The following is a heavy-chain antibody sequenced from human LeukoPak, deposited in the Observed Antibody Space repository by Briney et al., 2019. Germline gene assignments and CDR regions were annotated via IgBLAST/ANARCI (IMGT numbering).Heavy chain of an antibody. CDR3: ASTPAGYSSSWYPP. V-gene: IGHV4-39*01. J-gene: IGHJ4*02. Sequence: SETLSLTCSVSGDSISSSSSYWGWIRQPPGTGLEWIGSIYYSGSTYYNPSLKSRVTISVDTSKNQFSLKLSSVTAADTAVYYCASTPAGYSSSWYPPWGQGTLVTVSS. CDR1: GDSISSSSSY. D-gene: IGHD6-13*01. CDR2: IYYSGST.